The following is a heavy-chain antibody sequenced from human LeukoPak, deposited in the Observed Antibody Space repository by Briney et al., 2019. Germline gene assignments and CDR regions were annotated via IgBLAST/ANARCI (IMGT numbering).Heavy chain of an antibody. Sequence: GESLKISCKGSGYSFTSYWIGWVRQMPGKGLEWMGIIYPGDSDTRYSPSFQGQVTISADKSISTAYLQWSSLKASDTAMYYCARQGPPPNYYDSSGYYSGEDYWGQGTLVTVSS. D-gene: IGHD3-22*01. V-gene: IGHV5-51*01. J-gene: IGHJ4*02. CDR1: GYSFTSYW. CDR2: IYPGDSDT. CDR3: ARQGPPPNYYDSSGYYSGEDY.